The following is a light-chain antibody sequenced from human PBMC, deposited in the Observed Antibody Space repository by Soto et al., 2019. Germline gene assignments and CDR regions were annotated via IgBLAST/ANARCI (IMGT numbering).Light chain of an antibody. CDR3: SSYAGSKNFVV. J-gene: IGLJ2*01. Sequence: QSVLTQPPSASGSPGQSVTISCTGTNSDVGGYNYVSWYQQHPGKAPKLMICEVSERPSGVPDRFSGSKSGNTASLTVSGLQAEDEADYYCSSYAGSKNFVVFGGGTKLTVL. CDR2: EVS. V-gene: IGLV2-8*01. CDR1: NSDVGGYNY.